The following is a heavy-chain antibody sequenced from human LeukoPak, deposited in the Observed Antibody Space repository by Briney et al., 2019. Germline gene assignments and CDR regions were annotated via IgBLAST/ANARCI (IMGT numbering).Heavy chain of an antibody. Sequence: GGSLRLSCAASGFTFSSYGMHWVRQAPGKGLEWVAVISYDGSNKYYADSVKGRFTISRDNSKNTLYLQMNSLRAEDTAVYYCAKAHTYYDFWSGCQFDSWGQGTLVTVSS. D-gene: IGHD3-3*01. CDR2: ISYDGSNK. J-gene: IGHJ4*02. V-gene: IGHV3-30*18. CDR1: GFTFSSYG. CDR3: AKAHTYYDFWSGCQFDS.